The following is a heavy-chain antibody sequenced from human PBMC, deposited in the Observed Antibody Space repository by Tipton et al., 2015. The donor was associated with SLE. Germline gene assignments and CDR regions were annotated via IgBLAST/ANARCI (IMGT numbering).Heavy chain of an antibody. J-gene: IGHJ2*01. CDR3: ATYSSAGWYFDL. V-gene: IGHV4-59*01. CDR2: RHYSGTT. Sequence: TLSLTCTVSGGSITTYYYNWIRQPPGKQLEWIGYRHYSGTTKYNPSLKSRVTISLDTSKNQFSLKLTSVTAADTAFYYCATYSSAGWYFDLWGRGTLVTVSS. D-gene: IGHD6-19*01. CDR1: GGSITTYY.